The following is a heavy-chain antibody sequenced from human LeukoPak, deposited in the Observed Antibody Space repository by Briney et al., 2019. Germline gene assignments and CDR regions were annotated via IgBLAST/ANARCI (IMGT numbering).Heavy chain of an antibody. CDR3: ARAVSSSGTY. D-gene: IGHD6-13*01. Sequence: ASVKVSCKASGYIFTDYYMHWVRQAPGQGLEWMGWINPNSGGTNYAQKFQGRVTMTRDTSISTAYMELSRLRSDDTAVYYCARAVSSSGTYWGQGTLVTVSS. CDR1: GYIFTDYY. V-gene: IGHV1-2*02. J-gene: IGHJ4*02. CDR2: INPNSGGT.